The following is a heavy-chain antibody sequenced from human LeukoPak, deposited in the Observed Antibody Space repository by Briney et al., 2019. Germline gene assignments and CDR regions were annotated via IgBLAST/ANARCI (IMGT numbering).Heavy chain of an antibody. J-gene: IGHJ4*02. Sequence: SQTLSLTCTLSGASATSFYWGFIRPPPGKGLEYIGYISTTGYTAYTPSLQSRVSISVDASKNQFSLTLRSVTAADTAIYYCARLIPIAKTTDYFDYWGQGTLVTVSS. D-gene: IGHD1/OR15-1a*01. CDR2: ISTTGYT. CDR1: GASATSFY. V-gene: IGHV4-4*09. CDR3: ARLIPIAKTTDYFDY.